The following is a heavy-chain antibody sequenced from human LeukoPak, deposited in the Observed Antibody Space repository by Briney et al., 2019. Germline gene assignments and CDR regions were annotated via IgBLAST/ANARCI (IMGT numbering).Heavy chain of an antibody. V-gene: IGHV3-66*01. CDR2: IYSGGST. J-gene: IGHJ4*02. D-gene: IGHD3-22*01. CDR1: GFTLCSNY. CDR3: ARDSSGYIDY. Sequence: GGSLRLSCAASGFTLCSNYMSWVRQAPGKGLEWVSVIYSGGSTYYADSVKGRFTISRDNSKNTLYLQMNSLRAEDTAVYYCARDSSGYIDYWGQGTLVTVSS.